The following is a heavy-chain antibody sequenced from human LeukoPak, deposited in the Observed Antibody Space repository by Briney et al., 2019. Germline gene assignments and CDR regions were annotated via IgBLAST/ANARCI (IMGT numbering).Heavy chain of an antibody. J-gene: IGHJ4*02. CDR3: ARTPYLGYCSGGSCYHFDY. Sequence: GASVMVSCKASGGTFSSYAISWVRQAPGQGLEWMGRIIPILGIANYAQKFQGRVTITADKSTSTAYMELSSLRSEDTAVYYCARTPYLGYCSGGSCYHFDYWGQGTLVTVSS. CDR2: IIPILGIA. D-gene: IGHD2-15*01. V-gene: IGHV1-69*04. CDR1: GGTFSSYA.